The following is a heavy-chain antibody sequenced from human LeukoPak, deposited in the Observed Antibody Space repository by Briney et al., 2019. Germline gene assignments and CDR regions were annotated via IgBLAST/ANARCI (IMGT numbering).Heavy chain of an antibody. CDR2: IYYSGST. V-gene: IGHV4-59*12. CDR3: ARGSDGSENSYRNWFDP. D-gene: IGHD3-10*01. Sequence: SETLSLTCTVSGGSISSYYWSWIRQPPGKGLEWIGYIYYSGSTNYNPSLKSRVTISVDTSKNQFSLKLSSVTAADTAVYYCARGSDGSENSYRNWFDPWGQGSLVTVSS. CDR1: GGSISSYY. J-gene: IGHJ5*02.